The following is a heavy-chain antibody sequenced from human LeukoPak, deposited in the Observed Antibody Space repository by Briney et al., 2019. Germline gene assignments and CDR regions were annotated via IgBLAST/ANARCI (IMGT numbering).Heavy chain of an antibody. CDR2: IYYSGST. D-gene: IGHD3-22*01. CDR3: ARLPFNYYDIGPWDY. CDR1: GGSASSGGYY. Sequence: TLSLTCTVSGGSASSGGYYWSWIRQHPGKSLEWIGNIYYSGSTYYNSSLKSRVTISVDTSKNQFSLKLSSVTAADTAVYYCARLPFNYYDIGPWDYWGQGTLVTVSS. V-gene: IGHV4-31*03. J-gene: IGHJ4*02.